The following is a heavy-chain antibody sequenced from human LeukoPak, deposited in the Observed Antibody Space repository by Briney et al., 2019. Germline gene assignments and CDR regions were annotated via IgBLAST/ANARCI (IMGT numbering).Heavy chain of an antibody. Sequence: GGSLRLSCAASGFTFSKYAMSWVRQAPGKGLEWVSYISSSGSTIYYADSVKGRFTISRDNAKNSLYLQMNSLRAEDTAVYYCARETYYYDSSGYPDYWGQGTLVTVSS. CDR2: ISSSGSTI. J-gene: IGHJ4*02. CDR3: ARETYYYDSSGYPDY. D-gene: IGHD3-22*01. V-gene: IGHV3-48*03. CDR1: GFTFSKYA.